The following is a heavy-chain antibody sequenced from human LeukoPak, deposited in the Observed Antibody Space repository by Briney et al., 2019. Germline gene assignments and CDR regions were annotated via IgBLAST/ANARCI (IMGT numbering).Heavy chain of an antibody. CDR2: IIPIFGTA. D-gene: IGHD3-9*01. Sequence: ASVKVSCKASGGTSSSYPISWVRQAPGQGLEWMGGIIPIFGTANYAQKFQGRVTITADESTSTAYMELSSLRFDDTAVYYCARDYDVLTAYPPTQLFDPWGQGTLVTVSS. J-gene: IGHJ5*02. V-gene: IGHV1-69*13. CDR3: ARDYDVLTAYPPTQLFDP. CDR1: GGTSSSYP.